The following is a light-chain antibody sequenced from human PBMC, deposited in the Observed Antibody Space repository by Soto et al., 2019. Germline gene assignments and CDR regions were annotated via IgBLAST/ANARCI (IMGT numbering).Light chain of an antibody. CDR3: AAWDDRLNGYV. CDR1: SSNLESNT. Sequence: QSVLTQTPSASGTPGQRVTISCSGSSSNLESNTVTWYQQLPGTAPTLVIYSNDQRPSGGPDRFSGSTSGTAASLAISGLQSEDEDDYYCAAWDDRLNGYVFGGGTKLTVL. CDR2: SND. V-gene: IGLV1-44*01. J-gene: IGLJ1*01.